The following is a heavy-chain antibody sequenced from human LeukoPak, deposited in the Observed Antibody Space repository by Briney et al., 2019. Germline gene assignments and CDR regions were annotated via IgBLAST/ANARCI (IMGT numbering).Heavy chain of an antibody. Sequence: GASVKVSCKASGYTFTTYYIHWVRQAPGEGLERLGTINPSGGGTDYAQKFQGRVTMTRDTATSTVYMELSSLRSEDTAVYYCARAHYASSNIKVPFDVWGKGTTVTVSS. V-gene: IGHV1-46*01. J-gene: IGHJ6*04. CDR2: INPSGGGT. CDR3: ARAHYASSNIKVPFDV. D-gene: IGHD3-22*01. CDR1: GYTFTTYY.